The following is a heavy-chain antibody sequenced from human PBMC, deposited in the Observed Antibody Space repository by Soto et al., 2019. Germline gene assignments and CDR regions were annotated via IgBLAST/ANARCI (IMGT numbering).Heavy chain of an antibody. CDR2: MNPNSGNT. Sequence: GASVKVSCKASGYTFNNYDIHWVRQAPGHGLEWMGWMNPNSGNTGYAQNFRGRVTMTQNTAIGTAYMELSSLRSDDTATYYCTRAYGAETFDFWGQGTLVTVSS. CDR1: GYTFNNYD. D-gene: IGHD3-10*01. V-gene: IGHV1-8*02. CDR3: TRAYGAETFDF. J-gene: IGHJ5*01.